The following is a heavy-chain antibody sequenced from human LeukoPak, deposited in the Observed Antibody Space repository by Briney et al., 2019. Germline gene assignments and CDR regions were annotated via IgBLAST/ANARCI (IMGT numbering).Heavy chain of an antibody. CDR1: GYTFTSYD. CDR2: ISGYNGNT. D-gene: IGHD4-23*01. V-gene: IGHV1-18*01. CDR3: ARDSPDYGGNPRGY. J-gene: IGHJ4*02. Sequence: ASVKVSCKASGYTFTSYDISWARQAPGQGLEWMGWISGYNGNTNYAQKLQGRVTMTTDTSTSTAYMELGSLRSDDTAVYYCARDSPDYGGNPRGYWGQGTLVTVSS.